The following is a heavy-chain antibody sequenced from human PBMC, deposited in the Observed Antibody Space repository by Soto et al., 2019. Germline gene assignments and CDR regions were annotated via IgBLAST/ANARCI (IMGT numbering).Heavy chain of an antibody. CDR2: INGDGSYA. CDR3: ARDGPPSC. Sequence: PWGSLRLSCAASGFTFSSYCIHWVRQTPGQGLVWVSRINGDGSYADYADSVKGRFTISRDNAKNTVYLQMSSLTVEDTALYYCARDGPPSCWGQVTLVTVPS. V-gene: IGHV3-74*01. J-gene: IGHJ4*02. CDR1: GFTFSSYC.